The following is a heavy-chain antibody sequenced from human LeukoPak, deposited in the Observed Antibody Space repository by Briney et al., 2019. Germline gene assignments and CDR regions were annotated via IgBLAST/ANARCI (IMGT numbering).Heavy chain of an antibody. V-gene: IGHV3-30-3*01. J-gene: IGHJ4*02. CDR3: ARDSPHSSNDFHY. D-gene: IGHD6-13*01. CDR1: GFTFSSNE. Sequence: PGRSLRLSCAASGFTFSSNEMHWVRQAPGKGLEWVTLISYDGGNKYYTVSVKGRFTISRENAKNTLYLQMNSLRAEDTAVYYCARDSPHSSNDFHYWGQGTLGTVSS. CDR2: ISYDGGNK.